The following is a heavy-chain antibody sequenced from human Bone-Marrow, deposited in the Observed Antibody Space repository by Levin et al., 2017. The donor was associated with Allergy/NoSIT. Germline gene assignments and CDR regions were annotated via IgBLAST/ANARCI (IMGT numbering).Heavy chain of an antibody. V-gene: IGHV3-30*18. Sequence: LSLTCAASGFTFSTYGMHWVRQAPGKGLEWVAVIASDGSNEHYADSVKGRFTISRDNSKNTLYLQMNSLRAEDTAVYYCAKDLGIAVLGYWGQGTLVTVSS. CDR1: GFTFSTYG. J-gene: IGHJ4*02. CDR3: AKDLGIAVLGY. CDR2: IASDGSNE. D-gene: IGHD6-19*01.